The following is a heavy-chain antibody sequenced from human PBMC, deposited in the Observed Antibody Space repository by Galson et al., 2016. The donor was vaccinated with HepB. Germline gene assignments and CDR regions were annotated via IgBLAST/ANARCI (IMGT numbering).Heavy chain of an antibody. Sequence: SLRLSCAASGFTFSSYAMHWVRQAPGKGLEWVAVISNDGSNKYYADSVEGRFTISRDNSKNTLYLQMNSLRPEETAVYYCARDRCSSTTCYGKYSNWFDPWGQGTLVAVSS. D-gene: IGHD2-2*01. CDR1: GFTFSSYA. J-gene: IGHJ5*02. V-gene: IGHV3-30*04. CDR3: ARDRCSSTTCYGKYSNWFDP. CDR2: ISNDGSNK.